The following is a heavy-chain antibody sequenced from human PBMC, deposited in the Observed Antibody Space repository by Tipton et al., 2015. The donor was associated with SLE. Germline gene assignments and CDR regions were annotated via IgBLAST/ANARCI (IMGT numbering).Heavy chain of an antibody. Sequence: TLSLTCTVSRASIRSYYWGWIRQPPGKGLEWIGEINHSGSTNYNPSLKSRVTISVDTSKKQFSLKLRSVTAADTAVYYCARGIVAAFFYWGQGTLVTVSS. CDR1: RASIRSYY. J-gene: IGHJ4*02. V-gene: IGHV4-34*01. CDR2: INHSGST. CDR3: ARGIVAAFFY. D-gene: IGHD6-6*01.